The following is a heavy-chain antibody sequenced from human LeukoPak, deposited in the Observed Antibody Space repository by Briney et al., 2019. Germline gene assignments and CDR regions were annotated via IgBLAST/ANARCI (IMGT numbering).Heavy chain of an antibody. Sequence: ETLSLTCTVSGGSISSSSYSWGWIRQPPGKGLEWVSVLFSGGDTYYADSVKDRFSISRDSSRETLFLQMNSLRADDTAVYYCARQGYGSGFDYWGHGTMVTVSS. CDR3: ARQGYGSGFDY. CDR1: GGSISSSSYS. D-gene: IGHD3-10*01. J-gene: IGHJ4*01. CDR2: LFSGGDT. V-gene: IGHV3-66*04.